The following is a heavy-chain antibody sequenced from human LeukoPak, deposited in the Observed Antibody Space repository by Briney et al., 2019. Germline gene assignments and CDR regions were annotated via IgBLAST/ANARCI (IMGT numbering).Heavy chain of an antibody. CDR1: GGTFSSYA. D-gene: IGHD2-2*01. J-gene: IGHJ4*02. Sequence: SVKVSCKASGGTFSSYAISWVRQAPGQGLEWMGGIIPIFGTANYAQKFQGRVTITADESTSTAYMELSSLRSEDTAVYYCAREAGGQINGKYCSSTSCYDRVYYFDYWGQGTLVTVSS. V-gene: IGHV1-69*13. CDR3: AREAGGQINGKYCSSTSCYDRVYYFDY. CDR2: IIPIFGTA.